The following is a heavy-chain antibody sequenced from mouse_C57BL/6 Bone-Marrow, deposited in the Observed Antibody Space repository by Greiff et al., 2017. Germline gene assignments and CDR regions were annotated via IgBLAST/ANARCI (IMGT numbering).Heavy chain of an antibody. V-gene: IGHV14-4*01. CDR1: GFNIKDDY. J-gene: IGHJ2*01. Sequence: VQLQQSGAELVRPGASVKLSCTASGFNIKDDYMHWVKQRPEQGLEWIGWIDPENGDTEYASKFQGKATITADTSSNTAYLQLSSLTSEDTAVYYCTTRVWSYFDYWGQGTTLTGSS. CDR3: TTRVWSYFDY. D-gene: IGHD2-10*02. CDR2: IDPENGDT.